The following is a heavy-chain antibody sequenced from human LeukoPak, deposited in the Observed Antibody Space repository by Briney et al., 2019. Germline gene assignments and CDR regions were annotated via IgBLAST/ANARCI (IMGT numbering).Heavy chain of an antibody. J-gene: IGHJ5*02. V-gene: IGHV1-18*01. Sequence: ASVKVSCKASGYTFTSYGISWVRQAPGQGLEWMGWISAYNGNTNYAQKFQGRVTMTRDTSISTAYMELSRLRSDDTAVYYCARVVEYQLLGAWGQGTLVTVSS. CDR3: ARVVEYQLLGA. CDR1: GYTFTSYG. CDR2: ISAYNGNT. D-gene: IGHD2-2*01.